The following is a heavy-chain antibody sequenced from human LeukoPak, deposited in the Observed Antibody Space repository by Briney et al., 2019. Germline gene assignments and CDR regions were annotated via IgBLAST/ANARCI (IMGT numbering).Heavy chain of an antibody. J-gene: IGHJ6*03. Sequence: GASVKVSCKASGYTFTSYDINWLRQATGQGLEWMGWMNPNSGNTGYAQRFQGRVTMTRNTSISTAYMELSSLRSEDTAVYYCARAMVRGVYYYYYYMDVWGKGTTVTISS. CDR2: MNPNSGNT. D-gene: IGHD3-10*01. CDR1: GYTFTSYD. V-gene: IGHV1-8*01. CDR3: ARAMVRGVYYYYYYMDV.